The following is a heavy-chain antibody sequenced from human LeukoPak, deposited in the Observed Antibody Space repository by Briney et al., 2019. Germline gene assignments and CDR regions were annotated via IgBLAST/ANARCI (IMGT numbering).Heavy chain of an antibody. CDR2: INSDGGST. CDR1: GFTFSSFW. V-gene: IGHV3-74*01. Sequence: GGSLRLSCAASGFTFSSFWMYWVRQAPGKGLVWVSRINSDGGSTTYADSVKGRFTISRDNSKNTLYLQMNSLRAEDTAVYYCAREGNYYDMDVWGQGTTVTVSS. J-gene: IGHJ6*02. CDR3: AREGNYYDMDV.